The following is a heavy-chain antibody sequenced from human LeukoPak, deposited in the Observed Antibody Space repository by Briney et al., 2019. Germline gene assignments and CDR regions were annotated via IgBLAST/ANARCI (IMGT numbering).Heavy chain of an antibody. CDR3: AKNADRGAYCRGGSCYPYYYCYMDV. CDR1: GITFSSYG. Sequence: GGSLRLSCAASGITFSSYGMSWVRQVPGKGLEWVSSISHTGGSPYYADSVKGRFTVSRDNSKNTLYLQMNSLTVEDTAIYYCAKNADRGAYCRGGSCYPYYYCYMDVWGTGTTVTISS. CDR2: ISHTGGSP. J-gene: IGHJ6*03. D-gene: IGHD2-15*01. V-gene: IGHV3-23*01.